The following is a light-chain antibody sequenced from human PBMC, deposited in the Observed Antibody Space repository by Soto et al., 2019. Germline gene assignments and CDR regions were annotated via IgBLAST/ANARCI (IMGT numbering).Light chain of an antibody. V-gene: IGKV3-20*01. Sequence: EIVLTQSPGTLSLSPGERATLSCRASQSVSSGYLAWYQQKPGQAPRLLIYGASSRATGIPGRFSGSGSGTDFTLTISRLEPEDFAVYYCQRYGASSTYTFGQGTKLEIK. CDR1: QSVSSGY. CDR2: GAS. CDR3: QRYGASSTYT. J-gene: IGKJ2*01.